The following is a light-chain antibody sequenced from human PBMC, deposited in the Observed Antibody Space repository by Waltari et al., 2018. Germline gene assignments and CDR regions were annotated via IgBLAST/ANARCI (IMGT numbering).Light chain of an antibody. Sequence: EIVVTQSPATLSLSPGERATLPCRASENVDTNIAWYQQKPGQPPRPLISGASTRSTDIPPRFSSSGSGTEFTLSISSLQSEDFAVYYCHQYKNWPPWTFGQGTKVEIK. J-gene: IGKJ1*01. V-gene: IGKV3-15*01. CDR1: ENVDTN. CDR3: HQYKNWPPWT. CDR2: GAS.